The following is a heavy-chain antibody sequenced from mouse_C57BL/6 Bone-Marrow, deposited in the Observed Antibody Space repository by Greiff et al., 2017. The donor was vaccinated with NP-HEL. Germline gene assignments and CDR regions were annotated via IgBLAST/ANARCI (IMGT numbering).Heavy chain of an antibody. J-gene: IGHJ3*01. Sequence: QVQLQQSGAELAKPGASVKLSCKASGYTFTSYWMHWVKQRPGQGLEWICYLNPSRGYTKSNQKFKDKATLTADKSSSTAYMQLSSLTYEDSAVYYCASWAWFAYWGQGTLVTVSA. CDR3: ASWAWFAY. V-gene: IGHV1-7*01. CDR2: LNPSRGYT. CDR1: GYTFTSYW. D-gene: IGHD4-1*01.